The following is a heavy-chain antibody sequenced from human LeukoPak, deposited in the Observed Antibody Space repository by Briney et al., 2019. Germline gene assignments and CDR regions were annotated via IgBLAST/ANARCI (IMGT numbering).Heavy chain of an antibody. Sequence: SETLSLTCAVYGGSFSGYYWSWIRQPPGKGLEWIGEINHSGSTNYNPSLKSRVTISVDTSKNQFSLKLSSVTAADTAVYYCARDTYSSSWYNDAFDIWGQGTMVTVSS. CDR3: ARDTYSSSWYNDAFDI. D-gene: IGHD6-13*01. CDR1: GGSFSGYY. CDR2: INHSGST. V-gene: IGHV4-34*01. J-gene: IGHJ3*02.